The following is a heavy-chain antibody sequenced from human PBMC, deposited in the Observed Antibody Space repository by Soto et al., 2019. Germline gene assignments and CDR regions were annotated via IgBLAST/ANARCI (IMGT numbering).Heavy chain of an antibody. CDR3: ATDYGDSSFDY. J-gene: IGHJ4*02. V-gene: IGHV1-2*04. CDR2: INPNSGGT. D-gene: IGHD4-17*01. Sequence: ASVKVSCKASGYTFTGYYMHWVRQAPGQGLEWMGWINPNSGGTNYAQKFQGWVTMTRDTSISTGYMELSRLRSDDTAVYYCATDYGDSSFDYWGQGTLVTVSS. CDR1: GYTFTGYY.